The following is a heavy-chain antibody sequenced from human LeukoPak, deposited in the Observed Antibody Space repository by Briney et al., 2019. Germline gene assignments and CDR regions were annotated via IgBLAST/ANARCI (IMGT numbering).Heavy chain of an antibody. D-gene: IGHD3-9*01. CDR3: ARVHYDILTGYSYFDY. Sequence: ASVKVSGKASGYTFTSYGISWVRQAPGQGLEWMGWISAYNDNTNYAQKLQGRVTMTTDTSTSTAYMELRSLRSDDTAVYYCARVHYDILTGYSYFDYWGQGTLVTVSS. CDR2: ISAYNDNT. V-gene: IGHV1-18*01. CDR1: GYTFTSYG. J-gene: IGHJ4*02.